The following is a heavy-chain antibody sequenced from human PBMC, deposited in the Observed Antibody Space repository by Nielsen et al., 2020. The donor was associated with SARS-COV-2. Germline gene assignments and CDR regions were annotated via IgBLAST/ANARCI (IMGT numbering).Heavy chain of an antibody. Sequence: GESLKIFCAASGFTFSSYWMSWVRQAPGKGLEWVANIKQDGSEKYYVDSVKGRFTISRDNAKNSLYLQMNSLRAEDTAVYYCARESGIAAAGIDYWGQGTLVTVSS. CDR1: GFTFSSYW. J-gene: IGHJ4*02. CDR3: ARESGIAAAGIDY. V-gene: IGHV3-7*01. D-gene: IGHD6-13*01. CDR2: IKQDGSEK.